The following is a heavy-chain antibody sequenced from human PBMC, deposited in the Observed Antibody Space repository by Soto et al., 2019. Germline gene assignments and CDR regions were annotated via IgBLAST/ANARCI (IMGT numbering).Heavy chain of an antibody. Sequence: PGGSLRLSCAASGFTFSSYGMHWVRQAPGKGLEWVAVISYDGSNKYYADSVKGRFTISRDNSKNTLYLQMNSLRAEDTAVYYCAKDRDDFWSGNWFDPWGQGTLVTVSS. J-gene: IGHJ5*02. V-gene: IGHV3-30*18. D-gene: IGHD3-3*01. CDR3: AKDRDDFWSGNWFDP. CDR2: ISYDGSNK. CDR1: GFTFSSYG.